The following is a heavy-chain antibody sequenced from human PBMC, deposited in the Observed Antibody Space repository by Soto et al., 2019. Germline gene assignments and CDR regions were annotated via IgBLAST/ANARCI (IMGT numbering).Heavy chain of an antibody. J-gene: IGHJ6*02. CDR2: INSDVSST. CDR3: AREYYDFWSGSLGMDV. V-gene: IGHV3-74*01. Sequence: PGGSLRLSCAASGFTFSSYWMHWVRQAPGKGLVWASRINSDVSSTSYADSVKGRFTISRDNAKNTLYLQMNSLRAEDTAVYYCAREYYDFWSGSLGMDVWGQGTRVTFSS. D-gene: IGHD3-3*01. CDR1: GFTFSSYW.